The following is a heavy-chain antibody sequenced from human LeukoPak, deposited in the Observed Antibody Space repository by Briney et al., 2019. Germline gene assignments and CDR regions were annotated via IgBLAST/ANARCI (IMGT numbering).Heavy chain of an antibody. CDR1: GGSISSYY. CDR2: IYTSGST. V-gene: IGHV4-4*07. J-gene: IGHJ3*02. Sequence: SETLSLTCTVSGGSISSYYWSWIRQPAGKGLEWIGRIYTSGSTNYNPSLKSRVTMSVDTSRNQFSLKLSSVTAADTAVYYCARAAGTTRFSAFDIWGQGTMVTVSS. D-gene: IGHD1-1*01. CDR3: ARAAGTTRFSAFDI.